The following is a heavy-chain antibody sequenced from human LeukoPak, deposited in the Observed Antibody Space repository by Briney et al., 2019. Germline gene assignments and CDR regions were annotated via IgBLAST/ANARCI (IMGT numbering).Heavy chain of an antibody. Sequence: PGGSLRLSCAASGFTFSSYSMNWVRQAPGKGLEWVSSISSSSSYIYYADSVKGRFTISRDNSKNTLFLQMHSLRAEDTAVYYCAKGSVPIISGSYFDYWGQGTLVTVSS. D-gene: IGHD6-25*01. J-gene: IGHJ4*02. CDR3: AKGSVPIISGSYFDY. V-gene: IGHV3-21*04. CDR2: ISSSSSYI. CDR1: GFTFSSYS.